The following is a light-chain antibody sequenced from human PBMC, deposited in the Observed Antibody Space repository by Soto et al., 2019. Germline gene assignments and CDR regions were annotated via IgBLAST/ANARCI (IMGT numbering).Light chain of an antibody. J-gene: IGKJ5*01. CDR1: QSISFY. V-gene: IGKV1-39*01. CDR3: KQSYSIPTT. Sequence: DIQMTQSPSSLSASVGDRVTITCRASQSISFYLNWYQQRPGKAHKVLIYAAYNLQSGVQSRFSGSGSGTEFSLTIRSLQPEDFATYYCKQSYSIPTTFGQGTRLEIK. CDR2: AAY.